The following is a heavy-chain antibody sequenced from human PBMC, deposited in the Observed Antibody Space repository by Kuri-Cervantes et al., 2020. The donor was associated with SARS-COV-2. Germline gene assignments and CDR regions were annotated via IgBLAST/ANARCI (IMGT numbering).Heavy chain of an antibody. D-gene: IGHD3-16*01. CDR2: IYSGGST. V-gene: IGHV3-53*01. Sequence: GGSLRLSCAASGFTVSSNYMSWVRQAPGKGLEWVSVIYSGGSTYYADSVKGRFTISRDNAKNSLYLQMNSLRDEDTAVYYCARDLGGYFDYWGQGTLVTVSS. CDR3: ARDLGGYFDY. J-gene: IGHJ4*02. CDR1: GFTVSSNY.